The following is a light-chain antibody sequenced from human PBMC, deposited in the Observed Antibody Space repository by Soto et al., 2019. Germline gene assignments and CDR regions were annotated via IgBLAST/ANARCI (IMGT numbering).Light chain of an antibody. V-gene: IGLV1-51*02. J-gene: IGLJ7*01. CDR3: GTWDSSLSAAV. Sequence: QSVLTQPHSVSAAPGQEVTISCSGSSSNIGNNYVSWYQQLPGTAPQLLIYENNKRPSGIPDRFSGSKSGTSATLGITGLQTGDEADYYCGTWDSSLSAAVFGGGTPLTV. CDR2: ENN. CDR1: SSNIGNNY.